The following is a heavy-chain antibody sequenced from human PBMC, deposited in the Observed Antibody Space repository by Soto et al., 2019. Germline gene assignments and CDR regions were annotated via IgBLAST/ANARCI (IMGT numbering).Heavy chain of an antibody. D-gene: IGHD3-10*01. J-gene: IGHJ5*01. CDR2: VYYNENT. V-gene: IGHV4-39*01. Sequence: PSETMYITGSVSGASFNYFAYYWGWIRQPPGKGLEWIGTVYYNENTYYNPSLKSRVAISVDTAKNQFSLNLRSVTAADTAIYFCARRERYYGSPGWFDPWGQGTLVTVSS. CDR3: ARRERYYGSPGWFDP. CDR1: GASFNYFAYY.